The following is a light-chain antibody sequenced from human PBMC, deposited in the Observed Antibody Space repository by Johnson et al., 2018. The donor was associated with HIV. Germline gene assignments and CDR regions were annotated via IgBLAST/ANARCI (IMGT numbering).Light chain of an antibody. CDR1: SRYIGNNY. CDR2: YNN. J-gene: IGLJ1*01. V-gene: IGLV1-51*01. Sequence: QSVLTQPPSVSSAPGQKVTFSCSGSSRYIGNNYVSCHQQFPGAAPKLLIYYNNKRPSGIPDRFFGSKSGTSATLDITGLQTGDEGDYYCGTWDSSLNAYVCGTGTKVTVL. CDR3: GTWDSSLNAYV.